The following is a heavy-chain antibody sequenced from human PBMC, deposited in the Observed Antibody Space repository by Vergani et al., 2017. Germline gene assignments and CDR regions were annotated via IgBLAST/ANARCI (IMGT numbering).Heavy chain of an antibody. V-gene: IGHV3-21*06. CDR1: GFTFSDFS. CDR3: ARDCTSGGCPDNYGMDV. CDR2: IGSSGPYI. J-gene: IGHJ6*02. D-gene: IGHD2-8*01. Sequence: VQLVESGGGLVKPGGSLRLSCAASGFTFSDFSMSWVRQAPGKGLEWVAFIGSSGPYIHYADSVKGRFIISRDNTNNSLFLQLGSLRAEDAAVYYCARDCTSGGCPDNYGMDVWGQGATVTVSS.